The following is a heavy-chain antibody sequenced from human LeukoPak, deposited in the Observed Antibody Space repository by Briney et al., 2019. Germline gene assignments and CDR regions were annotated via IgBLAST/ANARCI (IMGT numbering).Heavy chain of an antibody. CDR2: ISWNSGSI. CDR3: AKGDYGEPFDY. J-gene: IGHJ4*02. Sequence: GGSLRLSCAASGFTFDDYAMHWVRQPPGKGLEWVSGISWNSGSIGYADSVKGRFTISRDNSKNTLYLQMNSLRAEDTAVYYCAKGDYGEPFDYWGQGTLVTVSS. CDR1: GFTFDDYA. V-gene: IGHV3-9*01. D-gene: IGHD4-17*01.